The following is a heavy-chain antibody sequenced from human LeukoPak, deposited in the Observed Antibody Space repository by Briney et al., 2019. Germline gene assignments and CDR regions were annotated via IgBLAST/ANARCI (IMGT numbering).Heavy chain of an antibody. CDR3: AKDRSSSRWSLKGVDY. V-gene: IGHV3-23*01. CDR1: GFTFNILV. Sequence: GGSLKLSCTTFGFTFNILVMSWVRQAPGKGLEWVSGIRGSGGSTYYSTSVKGRFSISRNNSKNTLHLQKSSLRVEDTAVYYCAKDRSSSRWSLKGVDYWGLGTLVTVSS. D-gene: IGHD6-13*01. CDR2: IRGSGGST. J-gene: IGHJ4*02.